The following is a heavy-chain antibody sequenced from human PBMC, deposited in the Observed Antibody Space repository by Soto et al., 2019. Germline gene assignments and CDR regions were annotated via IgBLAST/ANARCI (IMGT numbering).Heavy chain of an antibody. CDR2: MNPNSGNT. CDR3: ARISYYGSGSYIPYYYYYMDV. V-gene: IGHV1-8*01. J-gene: IGHJ6*03. D-gene: IGHD3-10*01. Sequence: ASVKVSCKASGYTFNSYDINWVRQATGQGLEWMGWMNPNSGNTGYAQKFQGRVTMTRNTSISTAYMELSSLRSEDTAVYYCARISYYGSGSYIPYYYYYMDVWGKGTTVTVSS. CDR1: GYTFNSYD.